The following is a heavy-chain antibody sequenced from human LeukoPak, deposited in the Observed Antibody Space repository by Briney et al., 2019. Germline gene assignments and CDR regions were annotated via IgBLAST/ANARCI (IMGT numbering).Heavy chain of an antibody. CDR3: ARAYFGYVSGSNFDY. CDR2: INPDSGGT. CDR1: GYIFTDYY. V-gene: IGHV1-2*02. D-gene: IGHD3-10*01. J-gene: IGHJ4*02. Sequence: GASVKVSCKASGYIFTDYYMHWVRQAPGQGLEWMGWINPDSGGTNYAQKFQGRVTMTRDTSISTAYMELSGLRSDDTAVYYCARAYFGYVSGSNFDYWGQGTLVTVSS.